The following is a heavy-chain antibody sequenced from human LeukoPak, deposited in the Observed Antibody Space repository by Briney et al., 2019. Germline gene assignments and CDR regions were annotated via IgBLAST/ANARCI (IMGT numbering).Heavy chain of an antibody. J-gene: IGHJ3*02. D-gene: IGHD2-15*01. V-gene: IGHV4-30-4*01. CDR2: IYYSGST. CDR3: ARGGAGGRAFDI. Sequence: SETLSLTCTVSGGSISSGDYYWSWIRQPPGKGLEWIGYIYYSGSTYYNPSLKSRVTISVDTSKNQFSLKLSSVAAADTAVYYCARGGAGGRAFDIWGQGTLVTVSS. CDR1: GGSISSGDYY.